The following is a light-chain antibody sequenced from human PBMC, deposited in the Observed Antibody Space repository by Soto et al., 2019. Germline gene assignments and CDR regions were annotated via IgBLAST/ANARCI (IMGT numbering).Light chain of an antibody. CDR2: GAS. Sequence: EIVLTQSPGTVSLSPGERATLSCKASERVSSTFLAWYQQKPGQAPRLLIYGASSRAPGIPDRFSGSGSGTDFTLTIRGLEPEDFAVYYCQQHGSSPRTFGGGTKVEI. CDR3: QQHGSSPRT. CDR1: ERVSSTF. V-gene: IGKV3-20*01. J-gene: IGKJ4*01.